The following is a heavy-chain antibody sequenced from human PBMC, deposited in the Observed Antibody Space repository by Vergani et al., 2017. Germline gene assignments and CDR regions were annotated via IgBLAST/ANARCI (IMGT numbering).Heavy chain of an antibody. CDR2: IWYDGSNK. J-gene: IGHJ4*02. CDR1: GFTFSSYG. V-gene: IGHV3-33*01. Sequence: QVQLVESGGGVVQPGRSLRLSCAASGFTFSSYGMHWVRQAPGKGLEWVAVIWYDGSNKYYADSVKGRFTISRDNSKNTLYLQMNSLRAEDTAVYYCTRDEGLTTVTTETHGGDLMDYWGQGTLVTVSS. D-gene: IGHD4-17*01. CDR3: TRDEGLTTVTTETHGGDLMDY.